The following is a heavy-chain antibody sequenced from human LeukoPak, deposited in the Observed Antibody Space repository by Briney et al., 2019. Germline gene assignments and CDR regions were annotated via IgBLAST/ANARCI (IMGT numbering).Heavy chain of an antibody. CDR3: ARVGCSSTGCYPGPFDY. CDR2: IKQDGSEK. CDR1: GFTFSSHW. J-gene: IGHJ4*02. D-gene: IGHD2-2*01. Sequence: HPGGSLRLSCAASGFTFSSHWMSWVRQAPGKGLEWVANIKQDGSEKYYVDSVKGRFTISRDNAKNSLYLQMNSLRAEDTAVYYCARVGCSSTGCYPGPFDYWGQGTLVTVSS. V-gene: IGHV3-7*03.